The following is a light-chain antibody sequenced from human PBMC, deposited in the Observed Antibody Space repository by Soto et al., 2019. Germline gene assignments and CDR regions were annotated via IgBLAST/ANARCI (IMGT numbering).Light chain of an antibody. V-gene: IGKV1-5*03. Sequence: DIQMTQSPSTLSGSVGDRVTITCRASQTISSWLAWYQQKPGQAPRLLNYKASTLKSGVPLRFSGSGSGTEFPLTISSLQPDDFETYYCQHYNSYSESFGQGTKVEL. CDR1: QTISSW. CDR3: QHYNSYSES. J-gene: IGKJ1*01. CDR2: KAS.